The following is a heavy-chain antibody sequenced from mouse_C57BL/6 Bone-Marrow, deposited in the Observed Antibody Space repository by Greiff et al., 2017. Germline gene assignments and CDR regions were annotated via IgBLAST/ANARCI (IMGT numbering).Heavy chain of an antibody. CDR1: GYAFTHYL. CDR2: INPGSGGT. CDR3: ARSKNWDSLFAY. J-gene: IGHJ3*01. V-gene: IGHV1-54*01. D-gene: IGHD4-1*01. Sequence: VQLQQSGAELVRPGTSVKVSCKASGYAFTHYLIEWVKQRPGQGLEWIGVINPGSGGTNYNEKFKGKATLTADKSSSTAYMQLSILTSEDSAVYFCARSKNWDSLFAYWGQGTLVTVSA.